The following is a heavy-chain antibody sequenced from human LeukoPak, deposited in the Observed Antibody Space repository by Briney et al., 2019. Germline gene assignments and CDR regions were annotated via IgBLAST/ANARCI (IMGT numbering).Heavy chain of an antibody. CDR1: GGSIINYF. CDR2: IYFSGSA. CDR3: AREGRSRGFADY. J-gene: IGHJ4*02. Sequence: KTSETLSLTCSVSGGSIINYFWSWIRQPPGKGLEWIGYIYFSGSANYNPSLKSRVTISVDMSENQFSLKLSSVTAADTAVYYCAREGRSRGFADYWGQGTLVTVSS. V-gene: IGHV4-59*01. D-gene: IGHD3-3*01.